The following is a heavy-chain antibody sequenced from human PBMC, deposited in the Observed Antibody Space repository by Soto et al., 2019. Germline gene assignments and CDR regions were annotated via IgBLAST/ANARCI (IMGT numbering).Heavy chain of an antibody. D-gene: IGHD3-10*01. V-gene: IGHV1-3*01. CDR2: INAYNGNT. J-gene: IGHJ4*01. CDR3: TRSLFGDYYFGY. CDR1: GYTFASYT. Sequence: QVHLVQSGAEVKKPGASVKVSCKASGYTFASYTMHWVRQAPGQVLEWMGWINAYNGNTKYSQKFQGRVTITRDTAANTTYMELYSLTAEDPSGYYSTRSLFGDYYFGYWGHGTLVTVSA.